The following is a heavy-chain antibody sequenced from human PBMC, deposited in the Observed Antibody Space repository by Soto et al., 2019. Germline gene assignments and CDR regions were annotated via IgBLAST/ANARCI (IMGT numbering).Heavy chain of an antibody. J-gene: IGHJ5*02. CDR1: GGSIRVQSYY. Sequence: PSETLSLTCTVSGGSIRVQSYYWTWIRQTPGKGLEWVGSSYYSGTSYFNPALKGRVTISVDTSTNQFSLRPTSVTAADTAVYYCTRRYNWNDYYFDPCGQGTLVTVSS. CDR3: TRRYNWNDYYFDP. CDR2: SYYSGTS. D-gene: IGHD1-20*01. V-gene: IGHV4-39*01.